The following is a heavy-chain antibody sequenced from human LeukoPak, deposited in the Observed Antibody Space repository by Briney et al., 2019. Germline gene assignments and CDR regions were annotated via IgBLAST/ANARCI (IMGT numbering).Heavy chain of an antibody. CDR1: GGTFSSYA. CDR2: IIPIFGTA. V-gene: IGHV1-69*13. CDR3: ARDLANPFDY. J-gene: IGHJ4*02. Sequence: GASVKVSCTASGGTFSSYAISWVRQAPGQGLEWMGGIIPIFGTANYAQKFQGRVTITADESTSTAYMELSSLRSEDTAVYYCARDLANPFDYWGQGTLVTVSS.